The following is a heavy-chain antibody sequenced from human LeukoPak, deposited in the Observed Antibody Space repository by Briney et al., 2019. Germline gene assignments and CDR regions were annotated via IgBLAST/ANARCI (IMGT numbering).Heavy chain of an antibody. CDR1: GGSISSYY. V-gene: IGHV4-59*08. Sequence: SETLSLTCTVSGGSISSYYWSWIRQPPGKGLEWIGSIYHSGSTYYNPSLKSRVTISVDTSKNQFSLKLSSVTAADTAVYYCARHWHSGIFDYWGQGTLVTVSS. CDR3: ARHWHSGIFDY. D-gene: IGHD2-15*01. CDR2: IYHSGST. J-gene: IGHJ4*02.